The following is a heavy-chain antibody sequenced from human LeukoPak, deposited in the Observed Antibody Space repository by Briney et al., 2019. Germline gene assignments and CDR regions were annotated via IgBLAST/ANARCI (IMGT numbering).Heavy chain of an antibody. CDR2: IYYSGNT. D-gene: IGHD1-26*01. CDR1: GGSISGSSYY. Sequence: PSETLSLTCTVSGGSISGSSYYWGWSRQPPGKGLEWTGSIYYSGNTYYNPSLKSRVTISVDTSKNQFSLKLSSVTAADTAVYYCARHLRDGSQGNPIDYWGQGTLVTVSS. V-gene: IGHV4-39*01. J-gene: IGHJ4*02. CDR3: ARHLRDGSQGNPIDY.